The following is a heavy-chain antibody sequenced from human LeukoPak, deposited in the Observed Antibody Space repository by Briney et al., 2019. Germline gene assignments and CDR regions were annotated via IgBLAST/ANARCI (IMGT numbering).Heavy chain of an antibody. CDR2: IGSSGSTI. V-gene: IGHV3-48*03. Sequence: GGSLRLSCAASGFTFSSYEMNWVRQAPGKGLEWVSYIGSSGSTIYYADSVKGRFTISRDNSKNTLYLQMNSLRAEDTAVYYCAKRIVGAPGVFDLWGRGTLVTVSS. CDR3: AKRIVGAPGVFDL. D-gene: IGHD1-26*01. CDR1: GFTFSSYE. J-gene: IGHJ2*01.